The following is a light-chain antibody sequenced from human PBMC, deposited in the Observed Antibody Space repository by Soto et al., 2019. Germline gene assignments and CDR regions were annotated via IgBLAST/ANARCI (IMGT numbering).Light chain of an antibody. CDR1: QSVSSSY. J-gene: IGKJ4*01. Sequence: EIMLTQSPGTLSLSTGERATLSCRASQSVSSSYLAWYQQKPGQAPRLLIYGASSRATGIPDRFSGSGSGTDFTLTISRLEPEDSAVYYCQQYSTSPLTFGGGTKVDIK. CDR2: GAS. CDR3: QQYSTSPLT. V-gene: IGKV3-20*01.